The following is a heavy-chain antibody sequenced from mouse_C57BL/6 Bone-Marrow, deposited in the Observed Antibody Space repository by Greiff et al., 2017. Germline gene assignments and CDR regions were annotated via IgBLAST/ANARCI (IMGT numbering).Heavy chain of an antibody. D-gene: IGHD1-1*01. CDR3: ARDPYYGSSPWFAY. Sequence: EVKLVESGGGLVKPGGSLKLSCAASGFTFSSYAMSWVRQTPEKRLEWVATISDGGSYTYYPDNVKGRFTITRDNAKNNLYLQMSHLKSEDTAMYYSARDPYYGSSPWFAYWGQGTLVTVSA. J-gene: IGHJ3*01. CDR2: ISDGGSYT. CDR1: GFTFSSYA. V-gene: IGHV5-4*01.